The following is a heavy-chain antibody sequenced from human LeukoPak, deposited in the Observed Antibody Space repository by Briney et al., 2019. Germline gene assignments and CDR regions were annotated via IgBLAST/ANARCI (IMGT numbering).Heavy chain of an antibody. V-gene: IGHV4-34*01. D-gene: IGHD5-12*01. CDR1: GGSFSGHY. CDR2: FSYSGDG. CDR3: WAIVPTNKLDY. Sequence: SETLSLTCAVYGGSFSGHYWSWIRQPPGKGPEWIGSFSYSGDGYYNSSLKSRVTISMGTSKNQFSLEVTSVTAADTAVYYCWAIVPTNKLDYWGQGTLVTVSS. J-gene: IGHJ4*02.